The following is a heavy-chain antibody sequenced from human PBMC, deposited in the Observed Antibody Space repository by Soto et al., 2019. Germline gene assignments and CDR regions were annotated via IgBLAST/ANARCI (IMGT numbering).Heavy chain of an antibody. CDR2: IYYSGSS. Sequence: SETLSLTCTVSGASLSTHYWSWIRQPPGKGLEWIGYIYYSGSSNYNPSLRSRVTILVDTPKNQFSLKLTSVSAADTAVYYCARAVAAAGSGFAFDSWGQGTLVTVSS. J-gene: IGHJ4*02. V-gene: IGHV4-59*11. D-gene: IGHD6-13*01. CDR1: GASLSTHY. CDR3: ARAVAAAGSGFAFDS.